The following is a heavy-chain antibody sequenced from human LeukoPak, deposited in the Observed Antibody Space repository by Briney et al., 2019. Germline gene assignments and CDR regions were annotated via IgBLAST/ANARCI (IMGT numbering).Heavy chain of an antibody. Sequence: SETLSLTCTVSGGSISSYYWSWIRQPAGKGLEWIRRIYTSGSTNYNPSLKSRVTMSVDTSKNQFSLKLSSVTAADTAVYYCARDSGGVGELFYYYMGVWGKGTTVTVSS. D-gene: IGHD3-10*01. CDR2: IYTSGST. CDR1: GGSISSYY. CDR3: ARDSGGVGELFYYYMGV. J-gene: IGHJ6*03. V-gene: IGHV4-4*07.